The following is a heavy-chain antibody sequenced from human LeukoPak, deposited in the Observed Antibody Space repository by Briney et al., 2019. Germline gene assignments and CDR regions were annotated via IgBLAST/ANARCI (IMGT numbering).Heavy chain of an antibody. CDR3: ATTTDSGSYYSAFDI. CDR2: IYYSGST. CDR1: GGSISSYY. V-gene: IGHV4-59*12. D-gene: IGHD1-26*01. Sequence: SETLSLTCTVSGGSISSYYWSWIRQPPGKGLEWIGYIYYSGSTNYNPSLKSRVTISVDTSKNQFSLKLSSVTAADTAVYYCATTTDSGSYYSAFDIWGQGTMVTVSS. J-gene: IGHJ3*02.